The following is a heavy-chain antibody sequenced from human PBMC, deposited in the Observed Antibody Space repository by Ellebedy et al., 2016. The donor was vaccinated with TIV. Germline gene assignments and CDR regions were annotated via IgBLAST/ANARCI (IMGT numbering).Heavy chain of an antibody. CDR1: GFTFSSHW. D-gene: IGHD6-25*01. CDR2: LNQDGSEI. V-gene: IGHV3-7*01. CDR3: ATIAALAFEI. J-gene: IGHJ3*02. Sequence: GESLKISXAASGFTFSSHWMAWVRQAPGKGLEWVGNLNQDGSEIYYLDSAKGRFSISRDNAKNSLYLQMNSLRVEDTAVYYCATIAALAFEIWGQGTMVPVSS.